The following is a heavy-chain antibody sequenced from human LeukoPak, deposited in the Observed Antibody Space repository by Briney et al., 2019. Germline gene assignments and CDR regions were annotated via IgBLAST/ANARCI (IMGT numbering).Heavy chain of an antibody. CDR3: AREGEQRYLDY. J-gene: IGHJ4*02. CDR2: IWYDGSNK. CDR1: GFTFSSYG. Sequence: PGGSPRLSCAASGFTFSSYGMHWVRQAPGKGLEWVAVIWYDGSNKYYADSVKGRFTISRDNSKNTLYLQMNSLRAEDTAVYYCAREGEQRYLDYWGQGTLVTVSS. D-gene: IGHD6-25*01. V-gene: IGHV3-33*01.